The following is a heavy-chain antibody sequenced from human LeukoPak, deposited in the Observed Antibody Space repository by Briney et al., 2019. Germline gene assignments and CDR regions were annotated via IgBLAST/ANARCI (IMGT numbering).Heavy chain of an antibody. CDR3: ARGGYRPFDY. D-gene: IGHD3-16*02. CDR2: IYYSGST. V-gene: IGHV4-59*12. CDR1: GGSISSYY. Sequence: SETLSLTCTVSGGSISSYYWSWIRQPPGKGLEWIGYIYYSGSTNYNPSLKSRVTISVVTSKNQFSLKLSSVTAADTAVYYCARGGYRPFDYWGQGTLVAVSS. J-gene: IGHJ4*02.